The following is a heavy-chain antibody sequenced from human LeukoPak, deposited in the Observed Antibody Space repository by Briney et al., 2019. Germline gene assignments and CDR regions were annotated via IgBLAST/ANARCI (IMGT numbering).Heavy chain of an antibody. D-gene: IGHD1-20*01. CDR1: ADSISTYH. CDR2: LSTSGDT. Sequence: SETLSLTCTVSADSISTYHWNWIRLAPGPGLEWIGNLSTSGDTDYNPSLKSRVTISMDTSKNQVSLKLSSVTAADTAVYFCACAPNWNFFDYWGQGILVTVSS. V-gene: IGHV4-4*09. CDR3: ACAPNWNFFDY. J-gene: IGHJ4*02.